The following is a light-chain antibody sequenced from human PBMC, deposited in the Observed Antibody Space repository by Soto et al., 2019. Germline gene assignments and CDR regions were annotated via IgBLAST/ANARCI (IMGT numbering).Light chain of an antibody. CDR2: GIS. J-gene: IGKJ2*01. CDR1: QSVSNSY. Sequence: ESVLTQSPGTLSLSPGERATLSCRVSQSVSNSYFAWYQQKPGQAPRLLIYGISNRATGIPDRFSGSGSGTDFTLTISRLEPEDFVVYYCQQYSTLPHTFGQGTKV. V-gene: IGKV3-20*01. CDR3: QQYSTLPHT.